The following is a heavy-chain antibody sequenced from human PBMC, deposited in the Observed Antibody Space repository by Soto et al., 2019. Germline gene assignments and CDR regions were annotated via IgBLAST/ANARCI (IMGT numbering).Heavy chain of an antibody. Sequence: PSETLSLTCAVSGRSVSSGRYHWSWIRQPPGKGLEWIGYIYYSGSTNYNPSLKSRVTISVDTSKNQFSLKLSSVTAADTAVYYCARGDCSGGTCNYYYYYGVDVWGPGTTVTVSS. CDR1: GRSVSSGRYH. D-gene: IGHD2-15*01. CDR3: ARGDCSGGTCNYYYYYGVDV. V-gene: IGHV4-61*01. J-gene: IGHJ6*02. CDR2: IYYSGST.